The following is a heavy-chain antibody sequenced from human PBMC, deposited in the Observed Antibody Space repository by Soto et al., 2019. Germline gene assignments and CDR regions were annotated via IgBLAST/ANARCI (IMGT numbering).Heavy chain of an antibody. V-gene: IGHV1-18*04. Sequence: QVQLVQSGSEVKEPGASVKVSCKASGYTFSRYGIIWVRQAPGQGLEWMAWTSANNDNTNYAEKLQGRVTLTTDTSTGTAYMELRSLRSDDTAVYYWARDERGTCTGTNCYYFDYCGQGTLVTVSS. CDR1: GYTFSRYG. J-gene: IGHJ4*02. CDR2: TSANNDNT. CDR3: ARDERGTCTGTNCYYFDY. D-gene: IGHD2-2*01.